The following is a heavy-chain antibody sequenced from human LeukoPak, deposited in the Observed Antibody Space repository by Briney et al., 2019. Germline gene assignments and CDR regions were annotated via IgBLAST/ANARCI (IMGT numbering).Heavy chain of an antibody. D-gene: IGHD2-15*01. CDR3: AKGQRSGGSCYDY. V-gene: IGHV3-23*01. CDR1: GFTFSSYA. Sequence: GGSLRLSCAASGFTFSSYAMSWVRQAPGKGLEWVSTISGSGGSTYYADSVKGRFTISRDNSKNTLYLQMNSLRAEDTAVFYCAKGQRSGGSCYDYWGQGTLVTVSS. J-gene: IGHJ4*02. CDR2: ISGSGGST.